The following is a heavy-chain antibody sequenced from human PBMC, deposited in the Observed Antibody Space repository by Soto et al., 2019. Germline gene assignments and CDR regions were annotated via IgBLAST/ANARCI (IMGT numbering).Heavy chain of an antibody. CDR3: ARGHYDSTGYYSNH. D-gene: IGHD3-22*01. J-gene: IGHJ4*02. CDR1: GFTVSGNY. V-gene: IGHV3-53*01. CDR2: IFSGGGT. Sequence: GGSLRLSCAASGFTVSGNYMNWVRQAPGKGLEWVSVIFSGGGTYYADSVKGRFTISRDGSKNTLYLQMNSLRAEDTAVYYCARGHYDSTGYYSNHWGQGTLVTVSS.